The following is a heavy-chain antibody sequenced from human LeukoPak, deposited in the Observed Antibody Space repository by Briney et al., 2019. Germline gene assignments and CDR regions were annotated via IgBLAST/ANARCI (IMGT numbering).Heavy chain of an antibody. CDR1: GFMFNNYW. CDR2: IKQDGNEK. CDR3: ASAGAVVTHYYYYYMDV. J-gene: IGHJ6*03. D-gene: IGHD5-18*01. V-gene: IGHV3-7*01. Sequence: GGSLRLSCVVSGFMFNNYWMSWVRQAPGKGLEWVANIKQDGNEKYYVDSVKGRFTISRDNAKNSLYLQMNSLRAEDTAVYYCASAGAVVTHYYYYYMDVWGKGTTVTVSS.